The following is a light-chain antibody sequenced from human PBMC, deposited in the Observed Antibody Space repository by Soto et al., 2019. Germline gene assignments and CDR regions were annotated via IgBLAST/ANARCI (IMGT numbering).Light chain of an antibody. CDR2: EVS. J-gene: IGLJ2*01. Sequence: QSALTQPASLSGSPGQSITISCTGTSIDVGGYNYVSWYQQHPGKAPKVVIYEVSNRPSWISNRFSGSKSGNTASLTISGLQAEDEADYYCSSYTSSRTLVFGGGTKLTVL. CDR1: SIDVGGYNY. CDR3: SSYTSSRTLV. V-gene: IGLV2-14*01.